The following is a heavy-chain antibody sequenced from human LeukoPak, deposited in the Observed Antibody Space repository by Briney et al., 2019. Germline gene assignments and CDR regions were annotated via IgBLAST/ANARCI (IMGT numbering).Heavy chain of an antibody. CDR1: GYTFTSYY. Sequence: ASVKVSCKASGYTFTSYYMHWVRQAPGQGLEWMGIINPSGGSTSYAQKFQGRVTMTRDMSTSTVYMELSSLRSEDTAVYYCARVFWADSSGWYNWFGPWGQGTLVTVSS. CDR3: ARVFWADSSGWYNWFGP. D-gene: IGHD6-19*01. CDR2: INPSGGST. J-gene: IGHJ5*02. V-gene: IGHV1-46*01.